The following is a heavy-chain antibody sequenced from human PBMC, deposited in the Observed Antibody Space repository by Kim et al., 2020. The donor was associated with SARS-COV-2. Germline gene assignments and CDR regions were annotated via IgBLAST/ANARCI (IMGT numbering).Heavy chain of an antibody. J-gene: IGHJ4*02. Sequence: SETLSLTCTVSGGSISSSSYYWGWIRQPPGKGLEWIGSIYYSGSTYYNPSLKSRVTISVDTSKNQFSLKLSSVTAADTAVYYCARAFYDPAYYDILTGDFDYWGQGTLVTVSS. CDR2: IYYSGST. D-gene: IGHD3-9*01. CDR3: ARAFYDPAYYDILTGDFDY. V-gene: IGHV4-39*07. CDR1: GGSISSSSYY.